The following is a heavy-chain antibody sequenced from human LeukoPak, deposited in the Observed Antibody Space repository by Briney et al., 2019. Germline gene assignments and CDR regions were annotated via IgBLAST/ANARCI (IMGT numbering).Heavy chain of an antibody. D-gene: IGHD2-15*01. Sequence: SETLSLTCTVSGGSISSSSYYWGWIRQPPGEGLEWIGSIYYSGSTYYNPSLKSRVTISVDTSKNQFSLKLSSVTAADTAVYYCARGMAESGYCSGGSCYTPDYWSQGTLVTVSS. V-gene: IGHV4-39*07. CDR1: GGSISSSSYY. CDR3: ARGMAESGYCSGGSCYTPDY. CDR2: IYYSGST. J-gene: IGHJ4*02.